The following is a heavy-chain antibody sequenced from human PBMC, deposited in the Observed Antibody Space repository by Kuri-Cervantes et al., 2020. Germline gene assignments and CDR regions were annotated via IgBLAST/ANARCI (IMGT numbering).Heavy chain of an antibody. Sequence: ESLKISCAVYGGSFSGYYWSWIRQPPGKGLEWIGEINHSGSTNYNPSLKSRVTISVDTSKNQFSLRLSSVTAADTAVYYCARAVNPAGQYYFDSWGQGTLVTVSS. CDR3: ARAVNPAGQYYFDS. CDR1: GGSFSGYY. V-gene: IGHV4-34*01. CDR2: INHSGST. J-gene: IGHJ4*02. D-gene: IGHD4-17*01.